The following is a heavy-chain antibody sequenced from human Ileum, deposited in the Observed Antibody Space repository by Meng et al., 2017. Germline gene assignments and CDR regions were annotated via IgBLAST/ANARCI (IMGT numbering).Heavy chain of an antibody. Sequence: QVQAQESGPGLVKPSGTLSLTCAVSGDSISSRDWWSWVRQPPGKGLEWIGEISQESGRTNYNPSLKSRVTISLDKSKNQFSLNLNSVTAADTAVYYCVRNEGYSLGDWGQGTLVTVSS. CDR3: VRNEGYSLGD. J-gene: IGHJ4*02. CDR2: ISQESGRT. D-gene: IGHD2-21*01. CDR1: GDSISSRDW. V-gene: IGHV4-4*02.